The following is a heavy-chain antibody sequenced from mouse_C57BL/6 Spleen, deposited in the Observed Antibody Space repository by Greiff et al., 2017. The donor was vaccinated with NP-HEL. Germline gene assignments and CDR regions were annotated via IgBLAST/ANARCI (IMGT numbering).Heavy chain of an antibody. CDR2: IYPGDGDT. CDR1: GYAFSSSW. V-gene: IGHV1-82*01. D-gene: IGHD2-5*01. Sequence: QVQLQQSGPELVKPGASVKISCKASGYAFSSSWMTWVKQRPGKGLEWIGRIYPGDGDTNYTGKFKGKATLTADKASSTAYMQLSSLTSEDSAVYVCARRSSNYVFDDWGQGTTLTVSS. CDR3: ARRSSNYVFDD. J-gene: IGHJ2*01.